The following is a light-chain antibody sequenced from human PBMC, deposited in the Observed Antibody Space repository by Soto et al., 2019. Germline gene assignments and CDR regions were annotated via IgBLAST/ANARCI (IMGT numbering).Light chain of an antibody. J-gene: IGLJ2*01. CDR1: SSNIGSNT. CDR3: AAWDDSLSGVV. V-gene: IGLV1-44*01. Sequence: QSVLTQPPSASGTTGQRVTISCSGSSSNIGSNTVHWYQQLPGTAPKLLIYSNNQRPSGVPDRFSGSKSGTSASLAISGLQSEDEADYYCAAWDDSLSGVVFGGGTKLTVL. CDR2: SNN.